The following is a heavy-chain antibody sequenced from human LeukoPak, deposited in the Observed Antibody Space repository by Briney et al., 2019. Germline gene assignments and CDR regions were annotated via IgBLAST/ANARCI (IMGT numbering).Heavy chain of an antibody. CDR1: GFTVSSYY. D-gene: IGHD5-24*01. V-gene: IGHV3-33*08. CDR2: IWYDGSNE. CDR3: ARDPEGRDGFY. Sequence: GGSLRLSCAASGFTVSSYYMTWVRQAPGKGLEWVAVIWYDGSNEYYVDSVKGRFTISRDNSKNTLYLQMNSLSAEDTAVYYCARDPEGRDGFYWGQGTLVTVSS. J-gene: IGHJ4*02.